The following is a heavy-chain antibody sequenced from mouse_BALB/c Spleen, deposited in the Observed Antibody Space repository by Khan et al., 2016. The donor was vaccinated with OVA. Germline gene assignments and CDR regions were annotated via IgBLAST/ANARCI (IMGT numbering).Heavy chain of an antibody. J-gene: IGHJ4*01. CDR3: AKGVWSYSYAVDY. D-gene: IGHD2-10*02. CDR1: GFSLTDYG. V-gene: IGHV2-6-5*01. Sequence: VQLQESGPGLVAPSQSLSITCSVSGFSLTDYGVSWIRQPPGKGLEWLGVIWGGGSTYYNSVLESRLSISKDNSKSQVFLKMNSLQTDDTAMYXCAKGVWSYSYAVDYWGQGTTVTVSS. CDR2: IWGGGST.